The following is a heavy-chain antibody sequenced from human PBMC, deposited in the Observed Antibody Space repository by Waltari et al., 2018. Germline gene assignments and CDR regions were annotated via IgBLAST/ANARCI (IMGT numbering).Heavy chain of an antibody. CDR1: GGSFSGSY. D-gene: IGHD6-6*01. CDR2: INHSGST. CDR3: ARGALSSIAARPFSY. J-gene: IGHJ4*02. Sequence: QVQLQQWGAGLLKPSETLSLTCAVYGGSFSGSYWSWIRQPPGKGLEWIGEINHSGSTNYNPSLKSRVTISVDTSKNQFSLKLSSVTAADTAVYYCARGALSSIAARPFSYWGQGTLVTVSS. V-gene: IGHV4-34*01.